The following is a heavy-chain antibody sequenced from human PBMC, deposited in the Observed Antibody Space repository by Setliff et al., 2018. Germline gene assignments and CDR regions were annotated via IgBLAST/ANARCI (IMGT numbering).Heavy chain of an antibody. Sequence: PSETLSLTCTVSGYSISYGYIWGWIRQPPGKGREGVGNIDHTERIKYNPSLKSRLTISRDTSKNQVSLKLNSVTATDTAVNYCAGEQWLDPPGYYYMDVWAKGTTVTVSS. V-gene: IGHV4-38-2*02. CDR1: GYSISYGYI. D-gene: IGHD6-19*01. CDR2: IDHTERI. J-gene: IGHJ6*03. CDR3: AGEQWLDPPGYYYMDV.